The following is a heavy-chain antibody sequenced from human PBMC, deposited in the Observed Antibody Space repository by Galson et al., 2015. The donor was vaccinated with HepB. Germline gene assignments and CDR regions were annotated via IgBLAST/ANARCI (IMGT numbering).Heavy chain of an antibody. V-gene: IGHV3-74*01. CDR3: AKGGRRTTSCLDN. Sequence: SLRLSCAASGFTFGRSWMHWVRQVPGKGLMWISHINSGGSSTNYADSVKGRFTISRDNANNTLYLQMNSLRADDTAVYYCAKGGRRTTSCLDNWGQGTLGTVTS. J-gene: IGHJ4*02. CDR2: INSGGSST. D-gene: IGHD1-7*01. CDR1: GFTFGRSW.